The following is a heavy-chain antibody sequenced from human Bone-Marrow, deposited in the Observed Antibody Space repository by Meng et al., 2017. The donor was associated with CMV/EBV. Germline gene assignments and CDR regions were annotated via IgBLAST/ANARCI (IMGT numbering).Heavy chain of an antibody. D-gene: IGHD3-3*01. CDR2: ISYDGSNK. CDR3: ARDYQYDFWSGYPVEGIDY. Sequence: GGSLRLSCAASGFTFSSYAMHWVRQAPGKGLEWVAVISYDGSNKYYADSVKGRFTISRDNSKNSLYLQMNSLRAEDTAVYYCARDYQYDFWSGYPVEGIDYWGQGTLVTVSS. CDR1: GFTFSSYA. J-gene: IGHJ4*02. V-gene: IGHV3-30-3*01.